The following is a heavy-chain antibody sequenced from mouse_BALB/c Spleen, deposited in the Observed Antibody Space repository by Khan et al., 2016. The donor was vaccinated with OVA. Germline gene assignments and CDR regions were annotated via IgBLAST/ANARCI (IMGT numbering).Heavy chain of an antibody. CDR1: GYSFTSYW. J-gene: IGHJ2*01. CDR2: IYPGNSDT. CDR3: TRSFDSYYFDY. Sequence: EVELVESGTVLARPGASVKMSCKASGYSFTSYWMHWVKQRPGQGLEWIGAIYPGNSDTRYNQKFKGKAKLTAVTSASIAYMELSSLTNEDSAVYYCTRSFDSYYFDYWGQGTTLTVSS. D-gene: IGHD2-4*01. V-gene: IGHV1-5*01.